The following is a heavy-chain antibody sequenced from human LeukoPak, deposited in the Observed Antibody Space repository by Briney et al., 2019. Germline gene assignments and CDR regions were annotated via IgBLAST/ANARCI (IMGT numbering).Heavy chain of an antibody. CDR1: AFTCSSYS. CDR2: ISSSSSYI. D-gene: IGHD6-19*01. V-gene: IGHV3-21*01. Sequence: TGGSLTLSCAASAFTCSSYSVNWVRQAPGKGLEWVSSISSSSSYIYYADSVKGRFTISRDNAKNSLYLQMNSLRAEDTAVYYCARVLYSSGWLWGQGTLVTVSS. CDR3: ARVLYSSGWL. J-gene: IGHJ4*02.